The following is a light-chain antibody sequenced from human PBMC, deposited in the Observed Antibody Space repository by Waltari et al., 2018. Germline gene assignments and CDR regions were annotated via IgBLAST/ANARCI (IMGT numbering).Light chain of an antibody. CDR2: EGS. CDR3: CSYAGGSAFVV. J-gene: IGLJ2*01. Sequence: QSALTQPASLSGSPGQSITISCTATSRAAGSSHLFSSYQQHPGKAPKLIIYEGSKRPSGVSNRFSGSKSGNTASLTISGLQAEDEADYHCCSYAGGSAFVVFGGGTKLTVL. V-gene: IGLV2-23*03. CDR1: SRAAGSSHL.